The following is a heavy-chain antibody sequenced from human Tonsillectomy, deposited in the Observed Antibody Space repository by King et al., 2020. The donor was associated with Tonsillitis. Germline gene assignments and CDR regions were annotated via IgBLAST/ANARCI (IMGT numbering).Heavy chain of an antibody. D-gene: IGHD2-2*01. CDR3: ARDGVVVPAAIDYYYYMDV. V-gene: IGHV3-48*03. J-gene: IGHJ6*03. CDR1: GFTFSSYE. Sequence: VQLVESGGGLVQPGGSLRLSCAASGFTFSSYEMNWVRQAPGKGLVWVSYISSSGSTIYYADSVKGRFTISRDNAKNSLYLQMNSLRAEDTAVYYCARDGVVVPAAIDYYYYMDVWGKGTTVTVSS. CDR2: ISSSGSTI.